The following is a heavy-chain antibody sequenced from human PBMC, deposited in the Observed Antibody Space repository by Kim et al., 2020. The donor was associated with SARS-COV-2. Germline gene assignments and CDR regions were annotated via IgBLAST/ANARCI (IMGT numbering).Heavy chain of an antibody. D-gene: IGHD3-3*01. CDR3: ARHKTAGNYNSPFDY. Sequence: ADSESGRFTISRDHSKNTVYLQMNSLSVEDTAIYYCARHKTAGNYNSPFDYWGQGTLVTVSS. V-gene: IGHV3-53*01. J-gene: IGHJ4*02.